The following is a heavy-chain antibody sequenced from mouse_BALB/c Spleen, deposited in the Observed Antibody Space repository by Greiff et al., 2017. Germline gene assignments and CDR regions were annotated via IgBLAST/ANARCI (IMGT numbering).Heavy chain of an antibody. CDR2: IWAGGST. J-gene: IGHJ3*01. CDR3: ARDQGNYYGYEGFAY. Sequence: QVQLKESGPGLVAPSQSLSITCTVSGFSLTSYGVHWVRQPPGKGLEWLGVIWAGGSTNYNSALMSRLSISKDNSKIQVFLKMNSLQTDDTAMYYCARDQGNYYGYEGFAYWGQGTLVTVSA. D-gene: IGHD2-2*01. CDR1: GFSLTSYG. V-gene: IGHV2-9*02.